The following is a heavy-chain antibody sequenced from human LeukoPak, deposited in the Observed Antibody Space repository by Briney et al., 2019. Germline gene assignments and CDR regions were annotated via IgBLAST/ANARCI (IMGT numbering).Heavy chain of an antibody. Sequence: GGSLRLSCAASGFTFSSYGMHWVRQAPGKGLEWVAVISYDGSNKYYADSVKGRFTISRDNSKNTLYLQMNSLRAEDTAVYYCAKDTEGRWLRQGNFDYWGQGTLVTVSS. J-gene: IGHJ4*02. D-gene: IGHD5-24*01. CDR1: GFTFSSYG. CDR3: AKDTEGRWLRQGNFDY. CDR2: ISYDGSNK. V-gene: IGHV3-30*18.